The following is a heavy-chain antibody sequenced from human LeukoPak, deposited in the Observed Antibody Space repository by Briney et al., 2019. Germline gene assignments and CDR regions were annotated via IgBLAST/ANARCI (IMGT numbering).Heavy chain of an antibody. CDR3: ARVDRNYFYMDV. CDR1: GGTFSSYV. CDR2: IIPLFNTP. V-gene: IGHV1-69*05. Sequence: ASVTVSCKASGGTFSSYVITWVRQAPGQGLEWVGGIIPLFNTPNYAQKFQGRVTITTDESTHTSYMELNSLRSADTAVYYCARVDRNYFYMDVWGKGTTGTVSS. J-gene: IGHJ6*03.